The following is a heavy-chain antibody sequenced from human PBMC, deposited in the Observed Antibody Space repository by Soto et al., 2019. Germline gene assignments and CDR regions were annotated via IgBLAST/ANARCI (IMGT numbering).Heavy chain of an antibody. J-gene: IGHJ3*02. CDR3: AREESSDWSYYYDSSGYGDAFDI. D-gene: IGHD3-22*01. V-gene: IGHV1-69*13. Sequence: SVKVSCKASGGTFSSYGISWVRQAPGQGLEWMGGIIPIFGTANYAQKFQGRVTITADESTSTAYMELSSLRSEDTAVYYCAREESSDWSYYYDSSGYGDAFDIWGQGTMVTVSS. CDR2: IIPIFGTA. CDR1: GGTFSSYG.